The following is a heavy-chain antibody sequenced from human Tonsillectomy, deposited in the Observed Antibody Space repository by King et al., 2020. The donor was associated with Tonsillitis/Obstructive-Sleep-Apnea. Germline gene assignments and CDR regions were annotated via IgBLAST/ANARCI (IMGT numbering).Heavy chain of an antibody. J-gene: IGHJ6*03. Sequence: QLQESGPGLVKPSETLSLTCTVSGDSISTSSYYWDWIRQPPGKGLEWIGSTHYSGTTYYNPSLKSRVTMSVDTSKNQFSLNLSSVTAADTAVYYCARREDYYYYRDVWGKGATVTVSS. CDR1: GDSISTSSYY. CDR2: THYSGTT. V-gene: IGHV4-39*01. D-gene: IGHD1-26*01. CDR3: ARREDYYYYRDV.